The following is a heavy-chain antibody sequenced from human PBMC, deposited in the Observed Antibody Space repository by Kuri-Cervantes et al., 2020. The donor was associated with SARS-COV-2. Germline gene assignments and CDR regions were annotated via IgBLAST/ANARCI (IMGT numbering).Heavy chain of an antibody. CDR3: AKSRWQQLSWLDY. J-gene: IGHJ4*02. D-gene: IGHD6-13*01. Sequence: GESLKISCAASGFTFSSYAMSWVRQAPGKGLEWVSAISGSGGSTYYADSVKGRFTISRDNSKNTLYLQMNSLRAEDTAVYYCAKSRWQQLSWLDYWGQGTLVPSPQ. V-gene: IGHV3-23*01. CDR2: ISGSGGST. CDR1: GFTFSSYA.